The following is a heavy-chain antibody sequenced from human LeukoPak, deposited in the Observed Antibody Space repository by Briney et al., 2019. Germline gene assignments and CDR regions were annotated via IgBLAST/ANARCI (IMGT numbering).Heavy chain of an antibody. V-gene: IGHV3-30*02. CDR3: AKDVNLGDRDGYDVSQYYFDY. Sequence: GGSLRLSCAASGFTFSSYGMHWVRQAPGKGLEWVAFIRYDGSNKYYADSVKGRFTISRDNSKNTLYLQMNSLRAEDTAVYYCAKDVNLGDRDGYDVSQYYFDYWGQGTLVTVSS. CDR1: GFTFSSYG. J-gene: IGHJ4*02. D-gene: IGHD5-24*01. CDR2: IRYDGSNK.